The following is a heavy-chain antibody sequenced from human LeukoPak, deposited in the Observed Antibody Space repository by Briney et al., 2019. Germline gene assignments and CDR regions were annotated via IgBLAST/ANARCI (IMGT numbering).Heavy chain of an antibody. Sequence: PSETLSLTCTVSGGSISSSSYYWGWIRQPPGKGLEWIGSIYYSGSTYYNPSLKSQVTISVDTSKNQFSLKLSSVTAADTAVYYCARGSFYGSGSHVIWGQGTLVTVSS. CDR3: ARGSFYGSGSHVI. CDR1: GGSISSSSYY. V-gene: IGHV4-39*07. J-gene: IGHJ4*02. D-gene: IGHD3-10*01. CDR2: IYYSGST.